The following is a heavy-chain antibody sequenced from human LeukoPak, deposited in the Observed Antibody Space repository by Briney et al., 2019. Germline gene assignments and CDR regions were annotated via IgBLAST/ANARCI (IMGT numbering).Heavy chain of an antibody. J-gene: IGHJ6*03. CDR1: GFTFTSSA. V-gene: IGHV1-58*01. Sequence: ASVKVSCKASGFTFTSSAVQWVRQARGQRLEWIGWIVVGSGNTNYAQKFQERVTITRDMSTSTAYMELSSLRSEDTAVYYCAADSRPHCGGDCYSPYYYYYMDVWGKGTTVTVSS. D-gene: IGHD2-21*01. CDR3: AADSRPHCGGDCYSPYYYYYMDV. CDR2: IVVGSGNT.